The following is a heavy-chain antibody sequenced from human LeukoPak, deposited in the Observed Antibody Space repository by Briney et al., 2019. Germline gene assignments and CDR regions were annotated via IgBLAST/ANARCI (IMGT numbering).Heavy chain of an antibody. V-gene: IGHV1-2*06. CDR1: GYTFTNYD. J-gene: IGHJ4*02. CDR3: AREVTYYYDSSGYPQLDY. CDR2: INPNSGGT. Sequence: ASVRVSCKASGYTFTNYDINWVRQAPGQGLEWMGRINPNSGGTNYAQKFQGRVTITRDTSISTAYMELSRLRSDDTAVYYCAREVTYYYDSSGYPQLDYWGQGTLVTVSS. D-gene: IGHD3-22*01.